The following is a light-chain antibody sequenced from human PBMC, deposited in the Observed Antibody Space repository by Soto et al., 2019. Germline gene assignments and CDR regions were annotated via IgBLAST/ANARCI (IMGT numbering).Light chain of an antibody. Sequence: QSVLTQPASVSGSPGQSITISCTGTSSDVGGYNFVSWYQHHPGKAPKLMIYEVNNRPSGVSNRFSGSKSGNTASLTISELQAEDEAEYYCSSYTTTSTPFVFGTGTKVTVL. J-gene: IGLJ1*01. CDR3: SSYTTTSTPFV. V-gene: IGLV2-14*01. CDR2: EVN. CDR1: SSDVGGYNF.